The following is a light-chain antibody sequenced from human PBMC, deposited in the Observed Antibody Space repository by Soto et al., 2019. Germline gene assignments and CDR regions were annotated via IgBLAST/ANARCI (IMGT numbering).Light chain of an antibody. CDR2: DVS. CDR1: SIDVVSHNC. J-gene: IGLJ1*01. CDR3: SSCTSSNNFV. V-gene: IGLV2-14*03. Sequence: QSVLTNPAAVSGSPGQSISISRTGTSIDVVSHNCASWYQQHPGKAPKLMIYDVSNRPSGVSYRFSGSKSGNTASLTISGLQAEDEADYYCSSCTSSNNFVFGTG.